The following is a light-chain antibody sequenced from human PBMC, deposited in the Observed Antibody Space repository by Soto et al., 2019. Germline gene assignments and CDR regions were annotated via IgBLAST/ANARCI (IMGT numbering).Light chain of an antibody. Sequence: DIHLNLSPSTLSASVGDRVTITCRASQSISSWLAWYQQKPGKAPKLLIYEASTLESGVPSRFSDSGSGTEFTLTISSLQPDDFATYYCQHWVDYMWTFGQGTKVEIK. V-gene: IGKV1-5*03. CDR1: QSISSW. CDR2: EAS. J-gene: IGKJ1*01. CDR3: QHWVDYMWT.